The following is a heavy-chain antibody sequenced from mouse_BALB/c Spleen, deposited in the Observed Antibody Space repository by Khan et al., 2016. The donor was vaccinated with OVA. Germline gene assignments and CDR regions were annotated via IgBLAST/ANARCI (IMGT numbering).Heavy chain of an antibody. CDR3: ARGGYGGGLAY. D-gene: IGHD1-1*02. CDR1: GFTFTDYY. J-gene: IGHJ3*01. Sequence: EVELVESGGGFMQPGGSLTLSCATSGFTFTDYYMYWVRQTPEKRLEWVAYISNRGTTPYSSDTVRGRFTISRDNAKYTLYLQMSRLKSENTAMYYCARGGYGGGLAYWGQGTLVTVSA. V-gene: IGHV5-12*02. CDR2: ISNRGTTP.